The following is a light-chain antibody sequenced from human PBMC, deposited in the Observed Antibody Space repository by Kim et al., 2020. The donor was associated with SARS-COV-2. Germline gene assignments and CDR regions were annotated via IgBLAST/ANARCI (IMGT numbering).Light chain of an antibody. V-gene: IGKV3-20*01. Sequence: SPGERPTLPCRASRDVLHSYLASHQQKPGQAPRLLIYDASSRAPCIPDRFRGSGSGTDFTLTISRLEPEDFAVYYCQQYASSPATFGQGTKVDIK. CDR1: RDVLHSY. J-gene: IGKJ1*01. CDR3: QQYASSPAT. CDR2: DAS.